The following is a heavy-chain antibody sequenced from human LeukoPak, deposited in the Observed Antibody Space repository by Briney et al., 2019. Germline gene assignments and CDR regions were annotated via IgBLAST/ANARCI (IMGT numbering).Heavy chain of an antibody. V-gene: IGHV3-74*01. CDR3: VRVSKATTDY. J-gene: IGHJ4*02. D-gene: IGHD5-24*01. CDR1: GFTFSSYW. Sequence: GGSLRLSCAASGFTFSSYWMHWVRQAPGKGLVWVSRIDSDGSSTSYADSVKGRFTISRDNAKSMLYLQMNSLRAEDTAVYYCVRVSKATTDYWGQGTLVTVSS. CDR2: IDSDGSST.